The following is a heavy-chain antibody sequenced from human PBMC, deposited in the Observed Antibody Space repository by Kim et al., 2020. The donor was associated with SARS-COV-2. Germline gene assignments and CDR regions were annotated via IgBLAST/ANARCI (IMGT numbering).Heavy chain of an antibody. Sequence: PSLKSRVTISVDTSKNQFSLKLSSVTAADTAVYYCARETYCSSTSCHFDYWGQGTLVTVSS. D-gene: IGHD2-2*01. CDR3: ARETYCSSTSCHFDY. V-gene: IGHV4-59*01. J-gene: IGHJ4*02.